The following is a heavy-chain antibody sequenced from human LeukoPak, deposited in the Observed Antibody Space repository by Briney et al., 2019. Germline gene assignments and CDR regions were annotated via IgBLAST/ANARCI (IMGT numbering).Heavy chain of an antibody. D-gene: IGHD3-3*01. J-gene: IGHJ5*02. V-gene: IGHV1-46*03. CDR3: ARSYDFWSGSPSRAWFDP. CDR1: GYTFTSYY. Sequence: ASVKVSCKASGYTFTSYYMHWVRHAPGRGLEWMGIINPSGGSTSYAQKFQGRVTMTRDTSTSTVYMELSSLRSEDTAVCYCARSYDFWSGSPSRAWFDPWGQGTLVTVSS. CDR2: INPSGGST.